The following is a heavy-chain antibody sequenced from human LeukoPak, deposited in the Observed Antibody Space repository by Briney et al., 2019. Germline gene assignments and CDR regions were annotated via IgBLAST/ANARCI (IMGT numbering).Heavy chain of an antibody. J-gene: IGHJ3*02. CDR2: ISYDGSNK. CDR3: AKDLYAFDI. Sequence: GGPLRLSCAASGFTFSSYGMHWVRQAPGKGLEWVAVISYDGSNKYYADSVKGRFTISRDNSKNTLYLQMNSLRAEDTAVYYCAKDLYAFDIWGQGTMVTVSS. CDR1: GFTFSSYG. V-gene: IGHV3-30*18.